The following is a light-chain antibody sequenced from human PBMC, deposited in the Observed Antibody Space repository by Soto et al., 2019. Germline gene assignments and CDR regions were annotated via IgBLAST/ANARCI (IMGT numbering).Light chain of an antibody. Sequence: DIQMTQSPSSLSASVGDRVTITCRASQDISNYLAWYQQKPGKVPKLLIYAASTLQSGVPSRFSGSGSGTDFTLTISSLQPEDVATYYCQKDNSAPPFPFGPGTKVDI. V-gene: IGKV1-27*01. CDR1: QDISNY. CDR2: AAS. CDR3: QKDNSAPPFP. J-gene: IGKJ3*01.